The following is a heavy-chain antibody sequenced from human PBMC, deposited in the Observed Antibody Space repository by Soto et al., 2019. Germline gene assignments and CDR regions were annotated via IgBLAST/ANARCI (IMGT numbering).Heavy chain of an antibody. Sequence: QVQLQESGPGLVKPSGTLSLTCAVSSGSISSSNWWSWVRQPPGKGLEWIGEIYHSGSTNYNPSRESRVTISVDKSKNQFSLNLSSVAAADTAVYYCAREAARKFDYWGQGILVTVSS. CDR1: SGSISSSNW. J-gene: IGHJ4*02. CDR2: IYHSGST. CDR3: AREAARKFDY. V-gene: IGHV4-4*02.